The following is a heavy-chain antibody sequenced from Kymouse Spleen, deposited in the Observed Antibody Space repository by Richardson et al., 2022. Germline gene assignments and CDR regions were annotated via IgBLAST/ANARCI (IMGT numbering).Heavy chain of an antibody. J-gene: IGHJ1*01. CDR3: TTELWFGECGDFQH. V-gene: IGHV3-15*01. CDR2: IKSKTDGGTT. Sequence: EVQLVESGGGLVKPGGSLRLSCAASGFTFSNAWMSWVRQAPGKGLEWVGRIKSKTDGGTTDYAAPVKGRFTISRDDSKNTLYLQMNSLKTEDTAVYYCTTELWFGECGDFQHWGQGTLVTVSS. CDR1: GFTFSNAW. D-gene: IGHD3-10*01.